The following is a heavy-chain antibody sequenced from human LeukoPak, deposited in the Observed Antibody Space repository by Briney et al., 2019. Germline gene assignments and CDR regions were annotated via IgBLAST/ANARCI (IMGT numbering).Heavy chain of an antibody. CDR2: IIPIFGTA. J-gene: IGHJ6*03. Sequence: SVKVSCKASGGTFSSYAISWVRQAPGQGLEWMGGIIPIFGTANYAQKFQGRVTITTDESTSTAYMELSSLRSEDTAVYYCARVPRIAALRWGYYYYMYVWGKGTTVTVSS. CDR3: ARVPRIAALRWGYYYYMYV. CDR1: GGTFSSYA. D-gene: IGHD6-6*01. V-gene: IGHV1-69*05.